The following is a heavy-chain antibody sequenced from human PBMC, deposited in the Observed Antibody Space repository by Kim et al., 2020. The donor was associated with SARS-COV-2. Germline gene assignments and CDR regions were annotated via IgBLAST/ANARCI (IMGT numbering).Heavy chain of an antibody. CDR3: AKVHCSGGSCSLDY. CDR1: GYTLTELS. D-gene: IGHD2-15*01. Sequence: ASVKVSCKVSGYTLTELSMHWVRQAPGKGLGWMGGFDPEDGETIYAQKFQGRVTMTEDTSTDTAYMELSSLRSEDTAVYYCAKVHCSGGSCSLDYWGQGTLVTVSS. CDR2: FDPEDGET. J-gene: IGHJ4*02. V-gene: IGHV1-24*01.